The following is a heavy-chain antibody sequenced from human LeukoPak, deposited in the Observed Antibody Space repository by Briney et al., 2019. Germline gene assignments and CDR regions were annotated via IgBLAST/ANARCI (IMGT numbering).Heavy chain of an antibody. CDR1: GFTFSTYY. D-gene: IGHD3-10*01. CDR3: ARAAYGSGSYKHYYYYYMDV. J-gene: IGHJ6*03. Sequence: GGSLRLSCAASGFTFSTYYMSWVRQAPGTGLEWVANIKQDGSEKYYVDSVKGRFTISRDNAKNSLYLQMNSLRAEDTALYYCARAAYGSGSYKHYYYYYMDVWGKGTTVTVSS. V-gene: IGHV3-7*03. CDR2: IKQDGSEK.